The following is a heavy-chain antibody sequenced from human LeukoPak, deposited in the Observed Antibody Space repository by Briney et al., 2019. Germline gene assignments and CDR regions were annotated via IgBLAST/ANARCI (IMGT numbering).Heavy chain of an antibody. V-gene: IGHV3-21*01. CDR3: ARDVGDSGYHWGHFDY. Sequence: GGSLRLSCAASGFTFSSYSMNWVRQAPGKGLEWVSSISSSSSYIYYADSVKGRFTISRDNAKNSLYLQMNSLRAGDTAVYYCARDVGDSGYHWGHFDYWGQESLVTVSS. CDR2: ISSSSSYI. J-gene: IGHJ4*02. CDR1: GFTFSSYS. D-gene: IGHD5-12*01.